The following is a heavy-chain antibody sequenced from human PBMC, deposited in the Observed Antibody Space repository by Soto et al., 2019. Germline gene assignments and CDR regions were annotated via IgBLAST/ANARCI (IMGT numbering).Heavy chain of an antibody. CDR3: ARGPYYDLIWNYYYMDV. J-gene: IGHJ6*03. Sequence: QVQLQESGPGLVKPSETLSLSCSVSGGSISGHYWSWVRQTPGQGLEWIGYMYYSGSTNYNPSLKSRVTMSVDTSKNHFSLRLTSVTAADTSVYDCARGPYYDLIWNYYYMDVWGKGTTVTVSS. V-gene: IGHV4-59*08. D-gene: IGHD3-16*01. CDR1: GGSISGHY. CDR2: MYYSGST.